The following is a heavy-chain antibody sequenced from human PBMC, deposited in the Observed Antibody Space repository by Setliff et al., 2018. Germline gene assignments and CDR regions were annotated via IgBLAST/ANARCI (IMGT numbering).Heavy chain of an antibody. CDR1: GGSFSGSF. CDR3: ARHVGIRGRGYNYYYYYMDV. Sequence: SETLSLTCAVYGGSFSGSFWSWIRQPPGKGLEWIGEINHTGGTNYNPSLKSQVTMSVDTSRNQFSLKLSSVTAADTAVYYCARHVGIRGRGYNYYYYYMDVWGKGTTVTVSS. CDR2: INHTGGT. J-gene: IGHJ6*03. D-gene: IGHD3-10*01. V-gene: IGHV4-34*01.